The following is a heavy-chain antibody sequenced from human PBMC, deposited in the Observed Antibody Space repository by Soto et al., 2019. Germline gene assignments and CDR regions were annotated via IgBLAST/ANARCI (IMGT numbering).Heavy chain of an antibody. J-gene: IGHJ4*02. CDR2: INPHGGST. Sequence: ASVKVSFKAHMDAFTSYYINCVRHAPGQGLEWMGVINPHGGSTAYAQKFKGRVTLTRDTSASTVYMEVSSLTSDDTAFYFCARCHRGLRCHLDSWGQGTLVTVSS. D-gene: IGHD4-17*01. CDR1: MDAFTSYY. V-gene: IGHV1-46*01. CDR3: ARCHRGLRCHLDS.